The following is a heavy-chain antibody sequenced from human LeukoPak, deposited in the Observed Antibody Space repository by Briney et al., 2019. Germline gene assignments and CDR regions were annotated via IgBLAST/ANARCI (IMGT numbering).Heavy chain of an antibody. Sequence: GGSLKLSCAASGFAFSNAWMSWVRQAPGKGLEWVGRIRSKTDGGTTDYAAPVKGRFTISRDDSKNTLYLQMNSLKTEDTAVYYCTTGGYGGQFDYWGQGTLVTASS. CDR2: IRSKTDGGTT. CDR1: GFAFSNAW. V-gene: IGHV3-15*01. J-gene: IGHJ4*02. D-gene: IGHD5-12*01. CDR3: TTGGYGGQFDY.